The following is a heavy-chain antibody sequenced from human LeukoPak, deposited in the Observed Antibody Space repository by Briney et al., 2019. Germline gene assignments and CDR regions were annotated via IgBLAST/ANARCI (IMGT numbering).Heavy chain of an antibody. J-gene: IGHJ4*02. V-gene: IGHV1-3*01. Sequence: ASVKVSCKASGYTFTSYYMHWVRQAPGQRLEWMGWINAGNGNTKYSQKFQGRVTITRDTSASTAYMELSSLRSEDTAVYYCARDQYYYGSGTTPYDYWGQGTLVTVSS. CDR3: ARDQYYYGSGTTPYDY. CDR2: INAGNGNT. CDR1: GYTFTSYY. D-gene: IGHD3-10*01.